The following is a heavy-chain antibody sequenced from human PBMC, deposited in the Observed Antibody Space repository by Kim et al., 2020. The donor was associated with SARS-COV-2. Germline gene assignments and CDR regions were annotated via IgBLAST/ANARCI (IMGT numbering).Heavy chain of an antibody. V-gene: IGHV3-66*01. Sequence: GDTRYRDSVKGRFTISRDSSKNTLFLQMNSLRGEDTAIYFCTPVTSKDYWGQGTLVTVSS. J-gene: IGHJ4*02. CDR2: GDT. CDR3: TPVTSKDY.